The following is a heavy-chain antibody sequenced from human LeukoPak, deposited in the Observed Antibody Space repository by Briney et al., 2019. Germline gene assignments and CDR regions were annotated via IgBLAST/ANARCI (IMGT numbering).Heavy chain of an antibody. D-gene: IGHD3-16*01. Sequence: GGSLRLSCAASGFTFSSYSMNWVRQAPGKGLEWISHISSGSSTIYYADSVKGRFTISRDNAKNSLYLQMNSLRDGDTALYYCARSAYYLDYWGQGTLVTVSS. V-gene: IGHV3-48*02. CDR2: ISSGSSTI. CDR3: ARSAYYLDY. J-gene: IGHJ4*02. CDR1: GFTFSSYS.